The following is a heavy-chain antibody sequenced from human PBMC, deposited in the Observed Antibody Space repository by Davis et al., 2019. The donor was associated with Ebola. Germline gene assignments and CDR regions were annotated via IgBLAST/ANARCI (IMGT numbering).Heavy chain of an antibody. CDR1: GFTFSSYA. D-gene: IGHD3-3*01. Sequence: PGGSLRLSCAASGFTFSSYAMSWVRQAPGKGLEWVAFIRYDGSNKYYADSVKGRFTISRDNSKNTLYLQMNSLRAEDTAVYYCAKAYDFWSGPSYYYYYYMDVWGKGTTVTVSS. J-gene: IGHJ6*03. CDR3: AKAYDFWSGPSYYYYYYMDV. CDR2: IRYDGSNK. V-gene: IGHV3-30*02.